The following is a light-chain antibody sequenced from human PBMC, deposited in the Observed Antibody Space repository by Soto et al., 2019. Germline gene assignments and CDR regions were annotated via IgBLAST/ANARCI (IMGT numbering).Light chain of an antibody. Sequence: QAVVTQPPSVSGAPGQRVTISCTGSSSNIGAGYDVHWYQQLPGTAPKLLIYGNSNRPSGVPDRFSGSKSGTSASLAITGLQAEDEADYYCQSYDSSLGGSVFGGGPKLTVL. J-gene: IGLJ3*02. CDR3: QSYDSSLGGSV. CDR2: GNS. V-gene: IGLV1-40*01. CDR1: SSNIGAGYD.